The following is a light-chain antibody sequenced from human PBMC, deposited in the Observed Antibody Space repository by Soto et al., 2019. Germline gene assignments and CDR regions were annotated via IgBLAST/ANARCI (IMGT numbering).Light chain of an antibody. CDR1: SSNIGDND. Sequence: QSVLTQPLSASGTPGQRVSISCSGRSSNIGDNDVSWYQQLPGAAPRLLIYNSDKWPLGVPARFSASKSGTSASLAISGLQSEDEAEYFCAAWDDGLSGLVFGGGTKLTVL. CDR2: NSD. CDR3: AAWDDGLSGLV. V-gene: IGLV1-44*01. J-gene: IGLJ3*02.